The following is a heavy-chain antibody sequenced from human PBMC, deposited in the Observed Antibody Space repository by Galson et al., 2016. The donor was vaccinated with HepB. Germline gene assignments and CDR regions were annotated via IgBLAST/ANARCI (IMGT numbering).Heavy chain of an antibody. V-gene: IGHV3-23*01. CDR1: GFTFRNHA. CDR3: AKVLSGSRDAYDI. D-gene: IGHD1-26*01. CDR2: LSDNGGTT. Sequence: SLRLSCAASGFTFRNHAMSWVRQAPGKGLEWVSDLSDNGGTTYYADSATGRFTISRDNSKNTLFLQMNSLRVEDTATYYCAKVLSGSRDAYDIWGQGTTVTVSS. J-gene: IGHJ3*02.